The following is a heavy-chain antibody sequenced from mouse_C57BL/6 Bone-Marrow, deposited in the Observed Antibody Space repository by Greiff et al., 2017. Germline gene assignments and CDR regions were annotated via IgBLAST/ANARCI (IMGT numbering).Heavy chain of an antibody. Sequence: QVQLQQPGAALVKPGASVKLSCKASGYTFTSYWMQWVKQRPGQGLEWIGEIDPSDSYTNYNQKFKGKATLTVDTSSSTAYMQLSSLTSEDSAVYYCAREKGNYDYDFAYWGQGTLVTVSA. CDR2: IDPSDSYT. CDR1: GYTFTSYW. CDR3: AREKGNYDYDFAY. J-gene: IGHJ3*01. D-gene: IGHD2-4*01. V-gene: IGHV1-50*01.